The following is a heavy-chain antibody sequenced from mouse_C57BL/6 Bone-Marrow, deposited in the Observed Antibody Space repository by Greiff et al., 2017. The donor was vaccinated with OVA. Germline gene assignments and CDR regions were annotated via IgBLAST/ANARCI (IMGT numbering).Heavy chain of an antibody. V-gene: IGHV1-82*01. CDR3: ARGSGDFYWYFDV. CDR1: GYAFSSSW. CDR2: IYPGDGDT. Sequence: VQLVESGPELVKPGASVKISCKASGYAFSSSWMNWVKQRPGKGLEWIGRIYPGDGDTNYNGKFKGKATLTADKSSSTAYMQLSSLTSEDSAVYFCARGSGDFYWYFDVWGTGTTVTVSS. D-gene: IGHD1-3*01. J-gene: IGHJ1*03.